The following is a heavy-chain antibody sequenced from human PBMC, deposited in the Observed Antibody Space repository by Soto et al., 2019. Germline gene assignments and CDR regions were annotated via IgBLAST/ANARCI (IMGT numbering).Heavy chain of an antibody. Sequence: GGSLRLSCAASGFTFGSYAMTWVRQAPGKGLEWVSAISGSGGSTYYADSVKGRFTISRDNSKNTLYLQMNSLRAEDTAVYYCAKTRAHIVGAHLNYYYYGMDVWGQGTTVTVSS. CDR2: ISGSGGST. V-gene: IGHV3-23*01. J-gene: IGHJ6*02. D-gene: IGHD1-26*01. CDR3: AKTRAHIVGAHLNYYYYGMDV. CDR1: GFTFGSYA.